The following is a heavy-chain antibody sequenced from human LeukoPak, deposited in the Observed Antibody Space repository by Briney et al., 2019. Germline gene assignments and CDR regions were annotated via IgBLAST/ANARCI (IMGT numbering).Heavy chain of an antibody. V-gene: IGHV3-23*01. CDR3: AKDIRYYFDY. J-gene: IGHJ4*02. CDR1: GFTFSSYA. D-gene: IGHD4-17*01. Sequence: GGSLRLSCSASGFTFSSYAMSWVRQAPGKGLEWVSTISGSGGSTYYADSVKGRFTISRDNSKNTLYLQMNSLRAEDTAVYYCAKDIRYYFDYWGQGTLVTVSS. CDR2: ISGSGGST.